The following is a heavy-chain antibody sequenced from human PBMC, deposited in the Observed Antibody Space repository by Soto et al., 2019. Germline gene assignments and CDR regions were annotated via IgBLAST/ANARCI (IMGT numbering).Heavy chain of an antibody. CDR2: ISWNDDK. CDR3: AHFRIRPIDTCYCGMDV. V-gene: IGHV2-5*01. Sequence: PTLVNPTQTLTLTCTFSGFSLSTSGVGVGWIRQPPGKALEWLALISWNDDKRYSPSLKSRLTITKDTSKNQVVLTMTNMDPVDTATYYCAHFRIRPIDTCYCGMDVWGQGTTVTVSS. J-gene: IGHJ6*02. CDR1: GFSLSTSGVG. D-gene: IGHD5-18*01.